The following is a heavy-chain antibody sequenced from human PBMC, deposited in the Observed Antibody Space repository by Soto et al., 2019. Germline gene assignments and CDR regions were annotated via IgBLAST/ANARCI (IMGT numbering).Heavy chain of an antibody. D-gene: IGHD5-12*01. Sequence: PSETLSLTCAVEGGSFSGYDGSWIRQPPGKGLEWIGEINHSGSPNYNPSLKSRVTISVDTSKNQFSLKLSSVTAADTAVYYCARGIRGSSSRIVATAKTWFDPWGQGTLVTVSS. V-gene: IGHV4-34*01. CDR3: ARGIRGSSSRIVATAKTWFDP. CDR2: INHSGSP. CDR1: GGSFSGYD. J-gene: IGHJ5*02.